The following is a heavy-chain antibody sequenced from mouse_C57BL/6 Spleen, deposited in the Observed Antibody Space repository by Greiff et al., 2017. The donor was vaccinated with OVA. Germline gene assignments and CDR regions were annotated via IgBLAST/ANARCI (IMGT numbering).Heavy chain of an antibody. CDR1: GFTFTDYY. CDR2: IRNKANGYTT. Sequence: EVLLLESGAGLVQPGGSLSLSCAASGFTFTDYYMSWVRQPPGQALEWLGFIRNKANGYTTEYSAAVKGRFTISRDNSQSILYLQMNALRAEDSATYYCTSTDFDYWGQGTTLTVSS. J-gene: IGHJ2*01. CDR3: TSTDFDY. V-gene: IGHV7-3*01. D-gene: IGHD1-1*01.